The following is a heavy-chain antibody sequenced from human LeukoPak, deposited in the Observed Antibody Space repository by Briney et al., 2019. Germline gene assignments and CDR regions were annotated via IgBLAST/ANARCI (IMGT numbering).Heavy chain of an antibody. CDR3: ARGLIVAGRTQLPPDY. Sequence: GGSLRLSCAAYGFPFSSYEMNWVRQAPGKGLEWVSYISSSGSTMYYADSVKGRFTISRDNAKNSLYLQMDSLRAEDTAVYYCARGLIVAGRTQLPPDYGGQGTLVTVSS. CDR2: ISSSGSTM. CDR1: GFPFSSYE. J-gene: IGHJ4*02. V-gene: IGHV3-48*03. D-gene: IGHD6-19*01.